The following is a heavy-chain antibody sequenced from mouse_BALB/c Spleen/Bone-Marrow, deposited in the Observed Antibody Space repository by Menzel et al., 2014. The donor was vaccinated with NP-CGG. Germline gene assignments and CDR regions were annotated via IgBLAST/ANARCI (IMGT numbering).Heavy chain of an antibody. J-gene: IGHJ3*01. D-gene: IGHD2-3*01. CDR2: IYPYNGGT. Sequence: EVKVVESGPELVKPGASVKISCKASGYTFSDYNMHWVKQSHGKSLEWIGNIYPYNGGTGYNQKFKRKATLTVDNSSSTAYMELRSLTSGDSAVYHCARGWLLSWFAYWGQGTLVTVSA. V-gene: IGHV1S29*02. CDR1: GYTFSDYN. CDR3: ARGWLLSWFAY.